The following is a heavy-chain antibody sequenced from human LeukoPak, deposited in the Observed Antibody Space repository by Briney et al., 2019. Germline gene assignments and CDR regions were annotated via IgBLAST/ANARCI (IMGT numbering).Heavy chain of an antibody. D-gene: IGHD3-3*01. CDR1: GGSISSYY. Sequence: SETLSLTCTVSGGSISSYYWSWIRQPPGKGLEWIGYIFHSGSTYYNPSLKSRVTISVDRSKNQFSLKLSSVTAADTAVYYCARGGFTYYYGMDVWGQGTTVTVSS. CDR3: ARGGFTYYYGMDV. J-gene: IGHJ6*02. V-gene: IGHV4-59*12. CDR2: IFHSGST.